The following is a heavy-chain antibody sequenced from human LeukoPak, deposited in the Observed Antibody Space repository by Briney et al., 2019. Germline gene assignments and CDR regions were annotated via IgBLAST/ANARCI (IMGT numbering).Heavy chain of an antibody. V-gene: IGHV4-59*01. D-gene: IGHD1-26*01. CDR2: IHFSGST. CDR3: ARDLGGIYFDY. CDR1: DASISGYY. Sequence: PSETLSLTCTVSDASISGYYWTWIRQPPAQGLEWIGSIHFSGSTNYNPSLRSRVTISVDASKNQLSLNLSSVTAADTAVYYCARDLGGIYFDYWGQGTLVTVSS. J-gene: IGHJ4*02.